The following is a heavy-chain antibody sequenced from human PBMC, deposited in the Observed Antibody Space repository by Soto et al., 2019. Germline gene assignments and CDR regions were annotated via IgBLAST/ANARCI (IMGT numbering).Heavy chain of an antibody. J-gene: IGHJ4*02. V-gene: IGHV3-48*01. CDR2: ISSSSSTI. D-gene: IGHD3-10*01. CDR1: GFTFSSYS. Sequence: EVQLVESGGGLVQPGGSLRLYCAASGFTFSSYSMNWVRQAPGKGLEWVSYISSSSSTIYYADSVKGRFTISRDNAKNSLYLQMNSLRAEDTAVYYCARANYYGSPGDFDYWGQGTLFTVSS. CDR3: ARANYYGSPGDFDY.